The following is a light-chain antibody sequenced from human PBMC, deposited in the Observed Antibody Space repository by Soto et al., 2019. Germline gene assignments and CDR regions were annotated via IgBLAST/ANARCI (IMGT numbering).Light chain of an antibody. J-gene: IGKJ1*01. V-gene: IGKV3-20*01. CDR1: HTVRNNY. CDR2: DAS. CDR3: QKYGSSLTWT. Sequence: VLTQSPGTLSLSPGERATLSCRASHTVRNNYLAWYQQKPGQAPRLLIYDASSRATGIPDRFSGGDSGTDFTLTISRLEPEDFAVYYCQKYGSSLTWTFGQGTKVDNK.